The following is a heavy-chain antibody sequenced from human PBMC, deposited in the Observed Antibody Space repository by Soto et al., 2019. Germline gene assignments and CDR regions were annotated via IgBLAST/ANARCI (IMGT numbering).Heavy chain of an antibody. CDR1: GFCFSAHC. CDR2: ISYDGINK. Sequence: PGGSLRLSSAAYGFCFSAHCMPWVRQAPGKGLEWVAVISYDGINKDYADSVEGRLTISRDNSKNTLYLQLDSLRIDDTGIYYCAKDGGGGYEPPNYYFYGLDV. CDR3: AKDGGGGYEPPNYYFYGLDV. V-gene: IGHV3-30*18. J-gene: IGHJ6*01. D-gene: IGHD3-22*01.